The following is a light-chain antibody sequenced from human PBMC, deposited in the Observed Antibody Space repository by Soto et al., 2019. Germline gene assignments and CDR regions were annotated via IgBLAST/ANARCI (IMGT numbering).Light chain of an antibody. Sequence: QSVLTRPASVSGSPGQSITISCTGTSSDVGGYKYVSWYQQHPAKAPKLIIYDVTNRPSGISNRFSGSKSGNTASLTISGLQAEDEADYYCSSYTSSSSYVFGTGTKVTVL. CDR1: SSDVGGYKY. J-gene: IGLJ1*01. CDR3: SSYTSSSSYV. V-gene: IGLV2-14*01. CDR2: DVT.